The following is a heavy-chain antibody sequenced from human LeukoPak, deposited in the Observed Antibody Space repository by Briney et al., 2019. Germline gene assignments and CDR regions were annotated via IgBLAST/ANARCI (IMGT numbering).Heavy chain of an antibody. D-gene: IGHD1-20*01. J-gene: IGHJ3*02. CDR3: ARGSMTGAKFLAFEI. Sequence: ASVKLSCKASGYTFTTYGIAWVRQAPGQGLGWMGWISGYNGNTNYAQKLQGRVTMTTDTSTSTANMELRSLRFDDTAVYYCARGSMTGAKFLAFEIWGQGTMVTVSS. CDR2: ISGYNGNT. CDR1: GYTFTTYG. V-gene: IGHV1-18*01.